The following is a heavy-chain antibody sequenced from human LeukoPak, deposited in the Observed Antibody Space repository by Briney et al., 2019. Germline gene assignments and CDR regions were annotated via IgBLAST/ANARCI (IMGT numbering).Heavy chain of an antibody. J-gene: IGHJ3*02. Sequence: GASVKVSCKASGYTFTGYYMHWVRQAPGQGLEWMGWINPNSGGTNYAQKFQGRVTMTRDTSISTAYMELSRLRSDDTAVYYCARDWDTAMAPRRGAFDIWGQGTMVTVSS. CDR3: ARDWDTAMAPRRGAFDI. CDR1: GYTFTGYY. V-gene: IGHV1-2*02. D-gene: IGHD5-18*01. CDR2: INPNSGGT.